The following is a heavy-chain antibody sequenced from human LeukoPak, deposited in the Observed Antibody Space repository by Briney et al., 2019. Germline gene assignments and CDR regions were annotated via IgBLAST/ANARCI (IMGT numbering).Heavy chain of an antibody. CDR3: ARGPYGMDV. V-gene: IGHV3-7*01. J-gene: IGHJ6*02. CDR1: GCTFSDSW. Sequence: PGGSLRLSCAASGCTFSDSWMTWVRQAPGQGLEWVANINKDESDKYYADSVKGRFTISRDNAKNSLYVQMNSLRVEDTAVYYCARGPYGMDVWGQGTTVTVSS. CDR2: INKDESDK.